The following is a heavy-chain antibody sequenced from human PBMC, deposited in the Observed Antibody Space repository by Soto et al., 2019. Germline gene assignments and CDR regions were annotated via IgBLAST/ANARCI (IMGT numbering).Heavy chain of an antibody. CDR1: GYSFTSYW. J-gene: IGHJ5*02. D-gene: IGHD3-3*01. V-gene: IGHV5-10-1*01. Sequence: GESLKISCKGSGYSFTSYWISWVRQMPGKGLEWMGRIDPSDSYTNYSPSFQGHVTISADKSISTAYLQWSSLKASDTAMYYCARLSVLRFLEWYPKFAPWGQGTLVTVSS. CDR2: IDPSDSYT. CDR3: ARLSVLRFLEWYPKFAP.